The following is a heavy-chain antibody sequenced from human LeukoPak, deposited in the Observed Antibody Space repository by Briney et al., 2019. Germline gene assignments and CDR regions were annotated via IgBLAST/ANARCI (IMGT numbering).Heavy chain of an antibody. CDR3: ARAPSGFTSGPGDH. CDR2: ISNNGGYT. Sequence: GGSLRLSCAASGFTFSSSAMSWVRQAPGKGLEWVSAISNNGGYTYYADSVQGRFTISRDNSKSTLCLQVNSLRAEDTAVYYCARAPSGFTSGPGDHWGQGTLVTVSS. CDR1: GFTFSSSA. D-gene: IGHD1-14*01. V-gene: IGHV3-23*01. J-gene: IGHJ4*02.